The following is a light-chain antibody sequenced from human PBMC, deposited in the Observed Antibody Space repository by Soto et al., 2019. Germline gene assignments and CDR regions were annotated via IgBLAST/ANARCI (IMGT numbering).Light chain of an antibody. CDR2: GAS. V-gene: IGKV3-20*01. J-gene: IGKJ1*01. Sequence: EIVLTQSPGSLSLSLGERATLSCRASQSVDSAFFAWYQQKPGQPPRLLMYGASRRATGIPDRFSGSGSGTDFTLTISRLEPEDFAVYYCQQDASSLTFGQGTKVE. CDR3: QQDASSLT. CDR1: QSVDSAF.